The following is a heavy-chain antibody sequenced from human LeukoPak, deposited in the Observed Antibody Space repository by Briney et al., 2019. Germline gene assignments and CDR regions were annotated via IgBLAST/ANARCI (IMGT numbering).Heavy chain of an antibody. V-gene: IGHV4-39*01. CDR1: AGSISSSSYY. CDR2: IYYSGST. D-gene: IGHD6-19*01. Sequence: SETLSLTCTVSAGSISSSSYYWGWTRHPPGKGLEWIGSIYYSGSTYYNPSLKSHVTISLDTSKNQFSLKLSSVTAADTAVYYCARRAVADDYWGQGTLVTVSS. J-gene: IGHJ4*02. CDR3: ARRAVADDY.